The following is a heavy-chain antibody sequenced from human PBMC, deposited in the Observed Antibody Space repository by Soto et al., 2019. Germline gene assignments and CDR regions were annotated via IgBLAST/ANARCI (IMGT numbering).Heavy chain of an antibody. Sequence: QVQLQESGPGLVKPSGTLSLTCAVSSGSISSSNWWSWVRQPPGNGLEWVGEIYPSGSTNYNPSLKSRVTISVDKSENQFSLELTSVTAADTAVYYCAREAAPLRDDYYYYYYMDVWGKGTTVTVAS. CDR1: SGSISSSNW. J-gene: IGHJ6*03. V-gene: IGHV4-4*02. CDR2: IYPSGST. D-gene: IGHD2-21*01. CDR3: AREAAPLRDDYYYYYYMDV.